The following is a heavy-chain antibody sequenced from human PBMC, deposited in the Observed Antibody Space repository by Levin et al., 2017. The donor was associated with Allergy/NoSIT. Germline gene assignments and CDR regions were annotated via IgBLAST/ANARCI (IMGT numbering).Heavy chain of an antibody. CDR2: ISESGHST. J-gene: IGHJ4*02. Sequence: ASVKVSCAASGFSFSHYAMSWVRQAPGKGLEWVSLISESGHSTYYADSVKGRFTFSRDNSKNTLYLQMNSLRAEDTAVYYCAKALGGYDFDYWGQGALVTVSS. CDR1: GFSFSHYA. V-gene: IGHV3-23*01. CDR3: AKALGGYDFDY. D-gene: IGHD5-12*01.